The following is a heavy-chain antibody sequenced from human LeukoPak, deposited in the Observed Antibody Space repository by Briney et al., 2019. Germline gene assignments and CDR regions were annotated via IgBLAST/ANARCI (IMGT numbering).Heavy chain of an antibody. V-gene: IGHV3-30-3*01. CDR1: GFTFSSYA. J-gene: IGHJ4*02. D-gene: IGHD6-13*01. Sequence: GGSLRLSCAASGFTFSSYAMHWVRQAPGKGLEWVAVISYDGSNKYYADSVKGRFTISRDNSKNTLYLQMNSLRAEDTAVYYCARGSSSSWYAALDYWGQGTLVTVSS. CDR2: ISYDGSNK. CDR3: ARGSSSSWYAALDY.